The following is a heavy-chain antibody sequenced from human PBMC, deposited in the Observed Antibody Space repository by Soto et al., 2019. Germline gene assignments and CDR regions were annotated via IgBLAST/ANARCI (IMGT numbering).Heavy chain of an antibody. CDR3: AKAIVVVPGAPYYFDY. CDR1: GFTFSSYA. CDR2: ISGSGGST. J-gene: IGHJ4*02. V-gene: IGHV3-23*01. D-gene: IGHD2-2*01. Sequence: GGSLRLSCAASGFTFSSYAMSWVRQAPGKGLEWVSAISGSGGSTYYADSVKGRFTISRDNSKNTLYLQMNSLRAEDTALYYCAKAIVVVPGAPYYFDYWGQGTLVTVSS.